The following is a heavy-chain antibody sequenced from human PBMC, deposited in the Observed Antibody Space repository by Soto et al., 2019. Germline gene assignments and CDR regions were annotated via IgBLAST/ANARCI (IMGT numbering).Heavy chain of an antibody. J-gene: IGHJ6*02. D-gene: IGHD3-3*01. CDR2: INHSGST. CDR1: GGSLSGYY. CDR3: ARGYPLRLNV. Sequence: ETLPLTGAGYGGSLSGYYWSWIRQPPGKGLEWIGEINHSGSTNYNPSLKSRVTISVDTSKNQFSLKLSSVTAADTAVYYCARGYPLRLNVWGQGTTVTVSS. V-gene: IGHV4-34*01.